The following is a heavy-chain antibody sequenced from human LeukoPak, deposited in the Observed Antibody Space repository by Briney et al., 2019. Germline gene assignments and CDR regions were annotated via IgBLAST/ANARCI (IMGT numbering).Heavy chain of an antibody. J-gene: IGHJ4*02. CDR2: IYYSGST. Sequence: SETLSLTCTVSGGSISSGDYYWSWIRQPPGKGLEWIGYIYYSGSTYYNPSLMSRVTISIDTSKNQFSLKLSSVTAADTAVYYCARLGAGPTYYDFWSGYSSFYFDYWGQGTLVTVSS. D-gene: IGHD3-3*01. CDR1: GGSISSGDYY. V-gene: IGHV4-30-4*01. CDR3: ARLGAGPTYYDFWSGYSSFYFDY.